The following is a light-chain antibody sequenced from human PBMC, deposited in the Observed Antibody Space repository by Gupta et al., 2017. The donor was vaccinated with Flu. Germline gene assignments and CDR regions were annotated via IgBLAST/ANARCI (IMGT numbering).Light chain of an antibody. V-gene: IGKV1-39*01. CDR2: AAS. CDR1: QTISTY. CDR3: QQIFTTPTFT. J-gene: IGKJ3*01. Sequence: DIQMTQSPSSLSASVGDRVTVTCWASQTISTYLSWYQQKPGKAPKLLVYAASTLQTGVPARFSGSGSGTEFTLTISSLQPEDFATYYCQQIFTTPTFTFGPGTKVDIK.